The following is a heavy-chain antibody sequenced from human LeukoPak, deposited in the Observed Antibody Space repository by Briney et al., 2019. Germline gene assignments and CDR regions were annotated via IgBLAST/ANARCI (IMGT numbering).Heavy chain of an antibody. D-gene: IGHD2-2*01. V-gene: IGHV3-53*01. J-gene: IGHJ4*02. CDR1: GFTVSSNY. CDR3: ARGEVGYCSRTTCYGFDH. CDR2: IYSGGST. Sequence: PGGSLRLSCAASGFTVSSNYMSWVRQAPGKGLEWVSVIYSGGSTYYADSVKGRFTISRDNSKNTLYLQMNSLRAEDTAVYYCARGEVGYCSRTTCYGFDHWGQGSLVTVSS.